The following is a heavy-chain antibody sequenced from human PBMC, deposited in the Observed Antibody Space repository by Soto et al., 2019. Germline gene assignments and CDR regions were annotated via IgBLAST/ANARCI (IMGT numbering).Heavy chain of an antibody. CDR1: GFTFSSYG. CDR2: IWYDGSNK. CDR3: ARDGDSSGYDAFDI. Sequence: VGSLRLSCAASGFTFSSYGMHWVRQAPGKGLEWVAVIWYDGSNKYYADSVKGRFTISRDNSKNTLYLQMNSLRAEDTAVYYCARDGDSSGYDAFDIWGQGTMVTVSS. D-gene: IGHD3-22*01. V-gene: IGHV3-33*01. J-gene: IGHJ3*02.